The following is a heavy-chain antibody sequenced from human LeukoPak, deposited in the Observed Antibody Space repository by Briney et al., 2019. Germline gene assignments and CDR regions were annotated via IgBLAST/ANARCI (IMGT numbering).Heavy chain of an antibody. CDR1: GFTLSSYA. D-gene: IGHD2-2*01. CDR2: ISGSGGST. Sequence: GGSLRLSCAASGFTLSSYAMSWVRQAPGKGLEWVSAISGSGGSTYYADSVKGRFTISRDNSKNTLYLQMNSLRAEDTAVYYCAKDAPVNIVVVPAANSWGQGTLVTVSS. V-gene: IGHV3-23*01. CDR3: AKDAPVNIVVVPAANS. J-gene: IGHJ4*02.